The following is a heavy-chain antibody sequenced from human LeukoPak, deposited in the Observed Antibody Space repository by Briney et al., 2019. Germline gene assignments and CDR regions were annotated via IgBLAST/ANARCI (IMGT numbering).Heavy chain of an antibody. CDR1: GYSIRNGYF. CDR3: ARQGRGAFDI. CDR2: IHQSGST. J-gene: IGHJ3*02. V-gene: IGHV4-38-2*02. D-gene: IGHD3-10*01. Sequence: SETLSLTCTVSGYSIRNGYFWGWVRQSPGKGLEWIGNIHQSGSTSYNPSLQSRVTISVDTSKNQFSLKLSSVTAADTAVYYWARQGRGAFDIWGQGTMVTGSS.